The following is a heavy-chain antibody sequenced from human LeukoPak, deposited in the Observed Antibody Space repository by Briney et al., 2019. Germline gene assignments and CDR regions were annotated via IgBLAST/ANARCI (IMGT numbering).Heavy chain of an antibody. CDR2: KSYDGSNK. CDR1: GFTFSKYG. Sequence: GGSLRLSCAASGFTFSKYGMHWVRQAPGKGLEWVAVKSYDGSNKYYADSVKGRITISRDNSKNTLYLQMNSLRAEDTAVYYCAKDRGFSFASGSSELDYWGQGTLVTVSS. V-gene: IGHV3-30*18. CDR3: AKDRGFSFASGSSELDY. J-gene: IGHJ4*02. D-gene: IGHD3-10*01.